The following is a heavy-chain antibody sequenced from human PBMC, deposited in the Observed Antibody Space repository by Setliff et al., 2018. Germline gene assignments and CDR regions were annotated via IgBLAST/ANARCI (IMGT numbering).Heavy chain of an antibody. J-gene: IGHJ4*02. CDR3: FGAGTCSY. Sequence: PGGSLRLSCAASGFTVSSLWMSWVRQAPGRGLEWVANINQAGNARYYVDSVKGRFTISRDNAKNSLSLQMNNLRTEETAVYYCFGAGTCSYWGQGTLVTVSS. D-gene: IGHD3-10*01. V-gene: IGHV3-7*01. CDR1: GFTVSSLW. CDR2: INQAGNAR.